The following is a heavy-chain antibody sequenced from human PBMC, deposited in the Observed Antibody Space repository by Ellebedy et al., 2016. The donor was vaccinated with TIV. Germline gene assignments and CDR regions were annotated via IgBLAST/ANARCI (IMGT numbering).Heavy chain of an antibody. D-gene: IGHD1-14*01. V-gene: IGHV3-13*01. Sequence: PGGSLRLSCAASGFTFSSYDMHWVRQGSGNGLEWVPSIGAAGDTYYAGFVKGRVAISRENAKNSLYLQLNNVRVGDTAVYYCARATAGFDYWGQGTLVTVSS. CDR2: IGAAGDT. J-gene: IGHJ4*02. CDR1: GFTFSSYD. CDR3: ARATAGFDY.